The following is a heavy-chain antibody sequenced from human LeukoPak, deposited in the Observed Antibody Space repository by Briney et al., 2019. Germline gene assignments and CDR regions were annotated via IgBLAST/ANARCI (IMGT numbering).Heavy chain of an antibody. CDR1: GYSISSGYY. D-gene: IGHD3-22*01. CDR2: IFNSGSP. Sequence: SETLSLTCAVSGYSISSGYYWGWIRQPPGKGLEWIGSIFNSGSPYYKPSLKSGVTISVDTSKTHFSLKLTSVTAPATAVYYCARAIGAGRAFDYWGQGTLVTVSS. J-gene: IGHJ4*02. CDR3: ARAIGAGRAFDY. V-gene: IGHV4-38-2*01.